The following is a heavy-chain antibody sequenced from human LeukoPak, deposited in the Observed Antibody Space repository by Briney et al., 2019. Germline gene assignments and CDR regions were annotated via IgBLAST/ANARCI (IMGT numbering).Heavy chain of an antibody. D-gene: IGHD1-1*01. CDR2: INHSGST. Sequence: SETLSLTXAVYGGSFSGYYWSWIRQPPGKGLEWIGEINHSGSTNYNPSLKSRATISVDTSKNQFSLKLSSVTAADTAVYYCARESRVHYYMDVWGKGTTVTVSS. J-gene: IGHJ6*03. CDR1: GGSFSGYY. CDR3: ARESRVHYYMDV. V-gene: IGHV4-34*01.